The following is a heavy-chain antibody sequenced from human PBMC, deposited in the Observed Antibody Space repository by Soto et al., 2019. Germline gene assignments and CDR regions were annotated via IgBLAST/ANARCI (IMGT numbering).Heavy chain of an antibody. Sequence: QVQLVQSGAEVKKPGSSVKVSCKASGGTFSSYAISWVRQAPGQGLEWMGGIIPIFGTANYAQKFQGRVTITADESTSTAYMELSSLRSEDTAVYYCAREGARYCSGGSCYRDAFDIWGQGTMVTVSS. J-gene: IGHJ3*02. D-gene: IGHD2-15*01. CDR2: IIPIFGTA. CDR3: AREGARYCSGGSCYRDAFDI. CDR1: GGTFSSYA. V-gene: IGHV1-69*01.